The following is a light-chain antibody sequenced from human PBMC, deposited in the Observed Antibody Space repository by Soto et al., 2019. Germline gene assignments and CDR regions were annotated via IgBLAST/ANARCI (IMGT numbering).Light chain of an antibody. CDR1: QSMSSS. J-gene: IGKJ4*01. CDR3: QQRYNTPLT. CDR2: GAS. Sequence: DIQMTQSPSSLSASVGDRVTITFRASQSMSSSLNWFQQKPGKAPKVLIYGASSLQSGVPSRFSGSGSLTDVSLPISSLQPEDVATYYCQQRYNTPLTFGGGTKGEIK. V-gene: IGKV1-39*01.